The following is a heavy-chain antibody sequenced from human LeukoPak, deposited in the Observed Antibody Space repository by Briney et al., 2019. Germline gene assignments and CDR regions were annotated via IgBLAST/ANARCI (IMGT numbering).Heavy chain of an antibody. CDR1: GFTFSSYA. D-gene: IGHD2-15*01. Sequence: GRSLRLSCAASGFTFSSYAMHWVCQAPGKGLEWVAVISYDGSNKYYADSVKGRFTITRDNSKNTLYLQMNSLRAEDTAVYYCVVGGSPGYWGQGTLVTVSS. CDR2: ISYDGSNK. V-gene: IGHV3-30-3*01. J-gene: IGHJ4*02. CDR3: VVGGSPGY.